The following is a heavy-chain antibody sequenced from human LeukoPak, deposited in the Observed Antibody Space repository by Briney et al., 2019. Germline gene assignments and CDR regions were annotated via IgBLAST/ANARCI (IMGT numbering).Heavy chain of an antibody. J-gene: IGHJ3*02. CDR3: ARDRIAAAVNAFDI. CDR2: IYHSGST. D-gene: IGHD6-13*01. CDR1: GGSISSGGYY. Sequence: SETLSLTCTVSGGSISSGGYYWSWIRQPPGKGLEWIGYIYHSGSTYYNPSLKSRVTISVDRSKNQFSLKLSSVTAADTAVYYCARDRIAAAVNAFDIWGQGTMVTVSS. V-gene: IGHV4-30-2*01.